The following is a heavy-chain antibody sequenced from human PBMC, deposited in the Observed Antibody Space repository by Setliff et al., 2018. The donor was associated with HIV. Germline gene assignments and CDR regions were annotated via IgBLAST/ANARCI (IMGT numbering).Heavy chain of an antibody. CDR1: GYTFTNYY. Sequence: ASVKVSCKASGYTFTNYYLHWVRQAPGQGLEWMGWINPNSGGTNYAQKFQGRVSMTTDISTNTAYMELRSLRSDDTAVYYCARDNVRGPTNAMDVWGQGTTVTVSS. J-gene: IGHJ6*02. CDR2: INPNSGGT. V-gene: IGHV1-2*02. CDR3: ARDNVRGPTNAMDV. D-gene: IGHD3-10*01.